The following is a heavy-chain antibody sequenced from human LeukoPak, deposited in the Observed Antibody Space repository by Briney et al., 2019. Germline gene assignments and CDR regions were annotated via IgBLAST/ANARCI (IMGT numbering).Heavy chain of an antibody. CDR3: ARDINYDFWSGYYTSYYYGMDV. D-gene: IGHD3-3*01. CDR1: GFTFSSYA. J-gene: IGHJ6*02. Sequence: QSGGSLRLSCAASGFTFSSYAMSWVRQAPGKGLEWVSVISGTGASTYYADSVKGRFTISRDNSKNTLYLQMNSLRAEDTAVYYCARDINYDFWSGYYTSYYYGMDVWGQGTTVTVSS. CDR2: ISGTGAST. V-gene: IGHV3-23*01.